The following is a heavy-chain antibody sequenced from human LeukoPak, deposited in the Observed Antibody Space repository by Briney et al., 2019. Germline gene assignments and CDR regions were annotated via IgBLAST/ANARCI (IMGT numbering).Heavy chain of an antibody. D-gene: IGHD5/OR15-5a*01. Sequence: PGGSLRLSGAASGFTFSTSAMNWVRQVPGKGLEWVSSINSYSSHIYYAASVRGRFTVPRDNARNSVFLQMNSLTAEDTAVYYCARDPERYLRTGKFDYWGQGTLVTVSS. CDR3: ARDPERYLRTGKFDY. V-gene: IGHV3-21*01. J-gene: IGHJ4*02. CDR2: INSYSSHI. CDR1: GFTFSTSA.